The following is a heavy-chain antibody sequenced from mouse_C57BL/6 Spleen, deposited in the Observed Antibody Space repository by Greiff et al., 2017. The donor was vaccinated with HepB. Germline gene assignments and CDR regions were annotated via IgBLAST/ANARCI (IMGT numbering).Heavy chain of an antibody. Sequence: EVHLVESGGGLVKPGGSLKLSCAASGFTFSDYGMHWVRQAPEKGLEWVAYISSGSSTIYYADTVKGRFTISRDNAKNTLFLQMTSLRSEDTAMYYCARGATTVVEPHYYAMDYWGQGTSVTVSS. V-gene: IGHV5-17*01. J-gene: IGHJ4*01. CDR1: GFTFSDYG. D-gene: IGHD1-1*01. CDR2: ISSGSSTI. CDR3: ARGATTVVEPHYYAMDY.